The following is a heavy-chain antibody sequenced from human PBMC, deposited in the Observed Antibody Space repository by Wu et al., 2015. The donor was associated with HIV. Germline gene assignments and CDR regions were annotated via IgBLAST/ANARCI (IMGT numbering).Heavy chain of an antibody. CDR2: INPNSSDT. D-gene: IGHD2-15*01. Sequence: QVQLVQSGAELKKPGASVKVSCKVSGYTFTDYYIHWVRQAPGLGLEWLGWINPNSSDTNYAQRFQGRVTMTRDTSLSTAYLELRRLRSDDTALYYCARAYCSGGGCYSDAFDLWGQGTMVTVSS. J-gene: IGHJ3*01. V-gene: IGHV1-2*02. CDR3: ARAYCSGGGCYSDAFDL. CDR1: GYTFTDYY.